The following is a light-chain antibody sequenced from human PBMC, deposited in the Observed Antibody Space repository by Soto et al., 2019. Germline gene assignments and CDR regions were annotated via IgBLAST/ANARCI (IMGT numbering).Light chain of an antibody. CDR3: QQYDSYSWT. CDR2: DVS. CDR1: QSIRSW. V-gene: IGKV1-5*01. Sequence: DIQMTQSPSTLSASVGDRVTITCRASQSIRSWLAWYQQKPGKAPKLLIYDVSSLDRGVPSRFSGSGSGTELILTISSLQPDDFATYYCQQYDSYSWTFGQGTKVDI. J-gene: IGKJ1*01.